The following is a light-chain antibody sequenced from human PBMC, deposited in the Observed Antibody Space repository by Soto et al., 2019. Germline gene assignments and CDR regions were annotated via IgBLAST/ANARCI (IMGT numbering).Light chain of an antibody. Sequence: QSVLTQPPSASGTPGQRVTISCSGSSSNIGSRTVNWYQQLPGTAPKLLIYRDNQRPSGVPDRFSGSKSGNTASLTISGLQAEDEADYYCCSYAGSYTWVFGGGTQLTVL. CDR3: CSYAGSYTWV. CDR1: SSNIGSRT. V-gene: IGLV1-44*01. CDR2: RDN. J-gene: IGLJ3*02.